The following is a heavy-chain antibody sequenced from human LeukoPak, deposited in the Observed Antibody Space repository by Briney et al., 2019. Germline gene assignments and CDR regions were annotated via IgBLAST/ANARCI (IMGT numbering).Heavy chain of an antibody. V-gene: IGHV4-39*07. Sequence: PSETLSLTCTVSGGSISSSNYFWGWVRQPPGKGLEWIGTISYSGTTHDNPSLKSRVTISVDTSKNQFSLKLSSVTAADTAVYYCARVRYDSSGYYLYYFDYWGQGTLVTVSS. CDR2: ISYSGTT. CDR3: ARVRYDSSGYYLYYFDY. CDR1: GGSISSSNYF. J-gene: IGHJ4*02. D-gene: IGHD3-22*01.